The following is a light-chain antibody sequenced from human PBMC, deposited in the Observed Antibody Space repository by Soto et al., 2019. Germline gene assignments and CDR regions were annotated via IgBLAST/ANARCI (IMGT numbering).Light chain of an antibody. CDR3: CSYAGSRTLV. J-gene: IGLJ2*01. V-gene: IGLV2-23*01. CDR2: EDS. CDR1: SSDVGSYNL. Sequence: QSALTQPASVSGSPGQSITISCTGTSSDVGSYNLVSWYQLHPGKAPKLMIYEDSRRPSGVSNRFSGSKSGNTASLTISGLQAEDEADYYCCSYAGSRTLVFGGGTKLTVL.